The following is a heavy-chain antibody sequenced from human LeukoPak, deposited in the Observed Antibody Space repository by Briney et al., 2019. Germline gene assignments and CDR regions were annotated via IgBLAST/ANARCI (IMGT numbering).Heavy chain of an antibody. CDR2: IKQDGSEK. CDR1: GFTFSSYS. CDR3: ARDKGDYDTSGSLFVF. Sequence: GGSLRLSCAASGFTFSSYSMNWVRQVPRKGLEWVANIKQDGSEKYYVDSVKGRFTISRDNSRNSLYLQMDSLRAEDTAVYYCARDKGDYDTSGSLFVFGGQGTLVTISS. D-gene: IGHD3-22*01. J-gene: IGHJ4*02. V-gene: IGHV3-7*03.